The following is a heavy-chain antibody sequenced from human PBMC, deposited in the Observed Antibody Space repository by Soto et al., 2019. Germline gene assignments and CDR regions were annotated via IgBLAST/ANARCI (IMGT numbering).Heavy chain of an antibody. CDR1: GFTFSSYS. CDR2: ISSSSSYI. D-gene: IGHD5-18*01. CDR3: ARERGRGYSYGYEYYYYGMDV. Sequence: PGGSLRLSCAASGFTFSSYSMNWVRQAPGKGLEWVSSISSSSSYIYYADSVKGRFTISRDNAKNSLYPQMNSLRAEDTAVYYCARERGRGYSYGYEYYYYGMDVWGQGTTVTVSS. V-gene: IGHV3-21*01. J-gene: IGHJ6*02.